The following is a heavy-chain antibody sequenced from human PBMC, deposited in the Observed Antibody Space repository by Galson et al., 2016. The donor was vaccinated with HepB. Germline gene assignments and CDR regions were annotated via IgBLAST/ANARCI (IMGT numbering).Heavy chain of an antibody. Sequence: SVKVSCKASGYTHNYVMHWVRQAPGQRLEWMGWINAGSGDTGYSQRFQGRVTIARDTSANTAYMELSSLKSEDTAVYYCASGNCGGDCYLDYWGQGTLVTASS. D-gene: IGHD2-21*02. CDR2: INAGSGDT. V-gene: IGHV1-3*01. J-gene: IGHJ4*02. CDR1: GYTHNYV. CDR3: ASGNCGGDCYLDY.